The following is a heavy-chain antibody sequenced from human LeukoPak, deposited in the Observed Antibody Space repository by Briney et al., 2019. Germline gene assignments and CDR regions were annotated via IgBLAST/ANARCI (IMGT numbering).Heavy chain of an antibody. CDR3: AREMGVGSTMGYFYY. V-gene: IGHV1-18*04. CDR1: GYTFTCYY. CDR2: INPNNGNT. J-gene: IGHJ4*02. Sequence: ASVKVSCKASGYTFTCYYMHWVRQAPGQGLEWMGWINPNNGNTNYAQKLQGRVTMTTDTSTSTAYMELRSLRSDDTAVYYCAREMGVGSTMGYFYYWGQGTLVTVSS. D-gene: IGHD1-26*01.